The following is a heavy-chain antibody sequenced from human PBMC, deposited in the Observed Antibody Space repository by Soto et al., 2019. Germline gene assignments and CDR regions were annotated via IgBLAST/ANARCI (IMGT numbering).Heavy chain of an antibody. Sequence: ASVKVSCKASGYTFPSYGISWVRQAPGQGLEWMGWISAYNGNTNYAQKLQGRVTMTTDTSTSTAYMELRSLRSDDTAVYYCARDKTGTDWFDPWGQGTLVTVSS. CDR2: ISAYNGNT. J-gene: IGHJ5*02. V-gene: IGHV1-18*01. CDR3: ARDKTGTDWFDP. D-gene: IGHD1-1*01. CDR1: GYTFPSYG.